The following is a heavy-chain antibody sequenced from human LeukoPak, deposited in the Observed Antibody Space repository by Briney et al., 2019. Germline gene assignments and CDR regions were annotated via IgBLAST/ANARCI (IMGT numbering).Heavy chain of an antibody. CDR3: ARDPDIDSSGYYFTY. D-gene: IGHD3-22*01. CDR1: GGTFSSYA. V-gene: IGHV1-69*13. J-gene: IGHJ4*02. CDR2: IIPIFGTA. Sequence: GASVKVSCKASGGTFSSYAISWVRQAPGQGLEWMGGIIPIFGTANYAQKFQGRVTITADESTSTAYMELSSLRSEDTAVYYCARDPDIDSSGYYFTYWGRGTLVTVSS.